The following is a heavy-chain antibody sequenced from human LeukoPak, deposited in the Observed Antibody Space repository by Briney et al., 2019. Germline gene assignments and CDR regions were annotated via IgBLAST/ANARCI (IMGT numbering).Heavy chain of an antibody. CDR1: GFTFSIYG. V-gene: IGHV3-74*01. D-gene: IGHD1-26*01. CDR3: TRPAEGAILDH. Sequence: GGSLRLSCATSGFTFSIYGMSWVRQPPGKGLVWVSRINTDGSSTTYADSVKGRFTISRDNAKNTLYLQMNSLRAEDTAVYYCTRPAEGAILDHWGQGTLVTVS. CDR2: INTDGSST. J-gene: IGHJ4*02.